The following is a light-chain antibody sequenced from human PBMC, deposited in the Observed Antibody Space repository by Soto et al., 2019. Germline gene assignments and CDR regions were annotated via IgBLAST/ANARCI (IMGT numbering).Light chain of an antibody. CDR3: QQYKRFSLT. CDR2: KTS. CDR1: QSINSW. V-gene: IGKV1-5*03. J-gene: IGKJ4*02. Sequence: DIQMTQSPATLSAYVGDRVTITCRASQSINSWLAWYQQKPGQAPKLLIYKTSNLESGVPSRFSGSGSGTEFSLTISSLQPDDFASYYCQQYKRFSLTFGGGTRVEVK.